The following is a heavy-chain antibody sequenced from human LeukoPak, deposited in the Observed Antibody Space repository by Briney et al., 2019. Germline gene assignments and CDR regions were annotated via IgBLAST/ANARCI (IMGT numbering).Heavy chain of an antibody. CDR2: IFYSVNT. CDR1: GGSISSYY. D-gene: IGHD3-22*01. CDR3: AKGDYYDLDY. J-gene: IGHJ4*02. V-gene: IGHV4-59*01. Sequence: PSETLSLTCTVSGGSISSYYWNWIRQPPGKGLEWIGYIFYSVNTNYNPSLKSRATISIDTSKNQFSLKLSSVTAADTAVYYCAKGDYYDLDYWGQGTLVTVSS.